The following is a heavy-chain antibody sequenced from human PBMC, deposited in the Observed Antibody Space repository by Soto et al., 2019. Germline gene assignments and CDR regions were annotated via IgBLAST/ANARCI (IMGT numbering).Heavy chain of an antibody. D-gene: IGHD3-16*01. Sequence: VASVKVSCKASGYTFTSYAMHWVRQAPGQRLEWTGWINAGNGNTKYSQKFQGRVTITRDTSASTAYMELSSLRSEDTAVYYCARGLNVYYSDYWGQGTLVTVSS. CDR1: GYTFTSYA. CDR2: INAGNGNT. CDR3: ARGLNVYYSDY. V-gene: IGHV1-3*01. J-gene: IGHJ4*02.